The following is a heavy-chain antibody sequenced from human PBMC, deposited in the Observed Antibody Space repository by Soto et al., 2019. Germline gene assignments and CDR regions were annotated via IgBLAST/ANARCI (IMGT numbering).Heavy chain of an antibody. CDR2: ISYSGPT. CDR3: ARVQSNSWGYYCAVDV. V-gene: IGHV4-59*01. D-gene: IGHD2-15*01. Sequence: PSETLSLTCRISGGSISSYYWNWIRQAPGKGLEWIGFISYSGPTNYNPALTSRVTISVDTSKDQISLRLNSVTAADTAVYYCARVQSNSWGYYCAVDVWGPGTALTVYS. J-gene: IGHJ6*01. CDR1: GGSISSYY.